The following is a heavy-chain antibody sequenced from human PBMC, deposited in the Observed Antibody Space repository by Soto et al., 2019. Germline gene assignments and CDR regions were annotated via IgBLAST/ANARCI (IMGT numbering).Heavy chain of an antibody. CDR1: GYRFAATS. CDR3: ARWDDYGRSEQYHFAH. Sequence: ACGYRFAATSSCWVRQEHRQGLEWMGWTSIYNGHTEYSPKFLGRVVMTTDTSADTAYLELRSLRPDDAALYYCARWDDYGRSEQYHFAHWGKRTLVPVFS. J-gene: IGHJ4*02. D-gene: IGHD4-17*01. CDR2: TSIYNGHT. V-gene: IGHV1-18*01.